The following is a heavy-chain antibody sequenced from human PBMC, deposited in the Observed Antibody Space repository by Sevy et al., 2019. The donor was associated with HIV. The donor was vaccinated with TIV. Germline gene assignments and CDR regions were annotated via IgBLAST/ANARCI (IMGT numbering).Heavy chain of an antibody. CDR2: ISYDGSDK. CDR1: GFTFCSYA. D-gene: IGHD2-15*01. Sequence: GGSLRLSCAASGFTFCSYAMHWVRQAPGKGLEWVAVISYDGSDKYYADSVKGRFTISRDNSKNTLYLQMNSLRAEDTAVSYCARGRDVVVADNNWLDPWDQGTLVTVSS. CDR3: ARGRDVVVADNNWLDP. V-gene: IGHV3-30-3*01. J-gene: IGHJ5*02.